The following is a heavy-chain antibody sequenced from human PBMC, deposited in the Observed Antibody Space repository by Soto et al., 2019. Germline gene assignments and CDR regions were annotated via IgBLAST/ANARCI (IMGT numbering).Heavy chain of an antibody. CDR3: ASGGSSNWFDP. V-gene: IGHV4-30-4*01. CDR1: SGSISSADYY. J-gene: IGHJ5*02. D-gene: IGHD1-26*01. Sequence: VQLQESGPGLVKPSQTLSLTCTVSSGSISSADYYWSWIRQPPGKGLAWSGYIYYTGRAYYKPSLKSRVTMSVDTSKNQFSLKVTSVTAADTAVYYCASGGSSNWFDPWGQGTLVTVSS. CDR2: IYYTGRA.